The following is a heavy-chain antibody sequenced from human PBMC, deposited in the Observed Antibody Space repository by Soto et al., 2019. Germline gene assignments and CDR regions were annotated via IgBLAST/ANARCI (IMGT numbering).Heavy chain of an antibody. J-gene: IGHJ1*01. CDR2: IYYSGST. CDR1: GGSISSYY. V-gene: IGHV4-59*08. D-gene: IGHD2-21*02. CDR3: ARHKPPGGGNSVYFQH. Sequence: QVQLQESGPGLVKPSETLSLTCTVSGGSISSYYWSWIRQPPGKGLEWIGYIYYSGSTNYNPSLKSRVTISVDTSKNQFSLKLSSVTAADTAVYYCARHKPPGGGNSVYFQHWGQGTLVTVSS.